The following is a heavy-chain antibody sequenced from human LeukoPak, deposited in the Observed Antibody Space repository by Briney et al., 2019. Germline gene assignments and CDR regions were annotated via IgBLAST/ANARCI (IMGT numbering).Heavy chain of an antibody. D-gene: IGHD3-22*01. J-gene: IGHJ4*02. CDR3: ARDYYDSSGYYQSNY. CDR1: GFTFSSYA. CDR2: ISYDGSNK. Sequence: GGSLRLSCAASGFTFSSYAMHWVRQAPGKGLEWVAVISYDGSNKYYADSVKGRFTIPRDNSKNTLYLQMNSLRAEDTAVYYCARDYYDSSGYYQSNYWGQGTLVTVSS. V-gene: IGHV3-30*04.